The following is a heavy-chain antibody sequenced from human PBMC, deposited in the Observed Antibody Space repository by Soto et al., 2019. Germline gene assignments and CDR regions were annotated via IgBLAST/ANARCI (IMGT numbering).Heavy chain of an antibody. J-gene: IGHJ4*02. Sequence: EVQLVESRGGLVKPGGSLRLSGVASGFTFISQNMNWFRQAQGKGLGCVSSISSGRSYIHYADSVKGRFTIPKDNAKNSLYLQMNSLRAEDTAVYYCASLSGSQDYWGQGTLVTVSS. D-gene: IGHD1-26*01. CDR3: ASLSGSQDY. V-gene: IGHV3-21*01. CDR2: ISSGRSYI. CDR1: GFTFISQN.